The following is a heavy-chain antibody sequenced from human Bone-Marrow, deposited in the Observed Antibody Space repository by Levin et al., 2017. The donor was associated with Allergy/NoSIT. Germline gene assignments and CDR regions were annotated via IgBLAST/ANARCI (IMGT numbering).Heavy chain of an antibody. J-gene: IGHJ4*02. CDR1: GGSISGHY. Sequence: GSLRLSCTVSGGSISGHYWTWIRQSPGKGLEWLGYIHYRGNTNYNASLKSRVTMSVDTSNNHFSLKLTSVTAADTAVYYCARMFNWTFDSWGQGSLVTVSS. D-gene: IGHD1-1*01. CDR2: IHYRGNT. CDR3: ARMFNWTFDS. V-gene: IGHV4-59*11.